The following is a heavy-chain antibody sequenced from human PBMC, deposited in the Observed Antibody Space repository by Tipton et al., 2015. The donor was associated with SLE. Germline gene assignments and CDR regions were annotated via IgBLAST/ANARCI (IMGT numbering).Heavy chain of an antibody. CDR3: ASQRGSYYGIDY. D-gene: IGHD1-26*01. CDR1: GGSISSSSYY. V-gene: IGHV4-39*01. CDR2: IYYSGST. Sequence: TLSLTCTVSGGSISSSSYYWGWIRQPPGKGLEWIGSIYYSGSTYYNPSLKSRVTISVDTSKNQFSLKLSSVTAVDTAVYYCASQRGSYYGIDYWGQGTLVTVSS. J-gene: IGHJ4*02.